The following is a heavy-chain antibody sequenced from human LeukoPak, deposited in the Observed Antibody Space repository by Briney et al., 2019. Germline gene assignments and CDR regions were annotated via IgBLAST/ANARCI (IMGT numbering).Heavy chain of an antibody. Sequence: GESLKISCKGSGYSFTSYWIGLVRQMPGKGLEWMGVIYPGDSDTRYSPSFPGQVTISADKSISTAYLQWSSLKASDTAMYYCASLAVVVRTPYYFDSWGQGTLVTVSS. CDR2: IYPGDSDT. J-gene: IGHJ4*02. CDR3: ASLAVVVRTPYYFDS. CDR1: GYSFTSYW. V-gene: IGHV5-51*01. D-gene: IGHD3-22*01.